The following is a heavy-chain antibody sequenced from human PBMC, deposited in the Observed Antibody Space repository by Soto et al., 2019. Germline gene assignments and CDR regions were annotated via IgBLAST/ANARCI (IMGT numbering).Heavy chain of an antibody. CDR3: AHEGFGSDNWFDA. D-gene: IGHD3-10*01. V-gene: IGHV2-5*01. Sequence: QITLKESGPTLVTPTQTLTLTCTFSGFSLTTTGLGVAWIRQPPGKALEWLALIYWNDEKRYRPSLRSRLTITKDTSKKQVVLTMTDTDPVDTATYYCAHEGFGSDNWFDAWGQGTLVIVSS. J-gene: IGHJ5*02. CDR2: IYWNDEK. CDR1: GFSLTTTGLG.